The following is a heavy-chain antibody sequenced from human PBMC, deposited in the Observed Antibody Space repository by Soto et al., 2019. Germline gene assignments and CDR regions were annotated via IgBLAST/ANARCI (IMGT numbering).Heavy chain of an antibody. CDR1: GFTFSDYV. D-gene: IGHD3-22*01. V-gene: IGHV3-30-3*01. J-gene: IGHJ1*01. Sequence: QVQLVESGGAVVQPGRSLSLSCAASGFTFSDYVIHWLRQAPGKGLEWVAAISKDGNRKHYSDSVKDRFSISRDNSKSTLSLQMNNLSGEDTAVYHCAREDESSGYAGTFHHWGQGTLVTVVS. CDR3: AREDESSGYAGTFHH. CDR2: ISKDGNRK.